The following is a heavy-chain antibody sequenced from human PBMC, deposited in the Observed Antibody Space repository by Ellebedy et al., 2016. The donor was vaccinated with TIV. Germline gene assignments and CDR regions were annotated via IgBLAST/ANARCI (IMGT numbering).Heavy chain of an antibody. CDR2: VYTSEST. CDR1: GDSIIDYY. D-gene: IGHD6-19*01. Sequence: SETLSLXCTVSGDSIIDYYWRWIRQPAGRRLEWIGRVYTSESTGVSTSYNPSLKSRVTMSLDTSKNRLSLELTSVTAADTAVYYCVRGRIGVAEFGHWGQGILVTVSS. J-gene: IGHJ4*02. V-gene: IGHV4-4*07. CDR3: VRGRIGVAEFGH.